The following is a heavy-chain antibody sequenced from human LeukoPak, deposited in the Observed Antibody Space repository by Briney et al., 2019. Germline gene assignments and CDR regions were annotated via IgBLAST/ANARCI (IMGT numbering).Heavy chain of an antibody. CDR2: INPNSGGT. Sequence: ASVKVSCKASGYTFTGYYMHWVRQAPGQGLEWMGWINPNSGGTNYAQKFQGRVTMTRDTSISTAYMELSRLRSDDTAVYYCAREPGIAVAEGDYWGQGNLVTVSS. J-gene: IGHJ4*02. CDR1: GYTFTGYY. V-gene: IGHV1-2*02. D-gene: IGHD6-19*01. CDR3: AREPGIAVAEGDY.